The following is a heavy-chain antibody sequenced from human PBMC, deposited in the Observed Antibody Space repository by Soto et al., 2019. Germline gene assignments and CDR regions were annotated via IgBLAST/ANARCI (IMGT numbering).Heavy chain of an antibody. CDR1: RLSFDIYY. J-gene: IGHJ5*02. Sequence: SETLSLTCTASRLSFDIYYWSWIRQPPGKGLEWIGSVYHNGGTKYNPSLENRVNKSEETSKNQFSLNLKSLTAADTAVYYCAGGHRGDYALTARLFDPWGQGTLVTVSS. CDR3: AGGHRGDYALTARLFDP. CDR2: VYHNGGT. D-gene: IGHD2-21*01. V-gene: IGHV4-59*12.